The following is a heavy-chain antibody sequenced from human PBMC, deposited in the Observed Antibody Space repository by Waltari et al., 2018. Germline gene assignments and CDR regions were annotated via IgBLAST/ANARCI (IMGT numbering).Heavy chain of an antibody. CDR2: IYYSGST. J-gene: IGHJ4*02. Sequence: QVQLQESGPGLVKPSETLSLTCTASGGSISSHYWSWIRPPPGKGLEWIGYIYYSGSTNYNPSLKSRVTISVDTSKNQFSLKLSSVTAADTAVYYCARSNPGEQQLTFDYWGQGTLVTVSS. V-gene: IGHV4-59*11. D-gene: IGHD6-13*01. CDR1: GGSISSHY. CDR3: ARSNPGEQQLTFDY.